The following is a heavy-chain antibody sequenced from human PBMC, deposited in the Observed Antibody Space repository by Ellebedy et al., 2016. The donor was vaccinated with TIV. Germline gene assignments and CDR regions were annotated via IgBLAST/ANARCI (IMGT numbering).Heavy chain of an antibody. CDR2: IYSGGST. V-gene: IGHV3-66*01. CDR3: ARETYGSGSYRVDY. J-gene: IGHJ4*02. Sequence: PGGSLRLSCAAWRFSFSNFWMSWVRQAPGKGLEWVSVIYSGGSTYYADSVKGRFTISRDNSKNTLYLQMNSLRAEDTAVYYCARETYGSGSYRVDYWGQGTLVTVSS. D-gene: IGHD3-10*01. CDR1: RFSFSNFW.